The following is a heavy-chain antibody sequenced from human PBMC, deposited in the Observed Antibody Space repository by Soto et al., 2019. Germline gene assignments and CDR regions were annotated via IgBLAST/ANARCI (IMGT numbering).Heavy chain of an antibody. CDR1: GFTFSSYA. V-gene: IGHV3-23*01. J-gene: IGHJ4*02. D-gene: IGHD6-13*01. Sequence: PGGSLRLSCAASGFTFSSYAMSWVRQAPGKGLEWVSAISGSGGSTYYADSVKGRFTISRDNSKNTLYLQMNSLRAEDTAVYYSAKETGYSSSWEKIDYWGQGTLVTVSS. CDR3: AKETGYSSSWEKIDY. CDR2: ISGSGGST.